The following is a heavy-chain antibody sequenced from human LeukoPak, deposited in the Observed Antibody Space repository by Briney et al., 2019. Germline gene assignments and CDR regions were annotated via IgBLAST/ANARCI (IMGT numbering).Heavy chain of an antibody. CDR1: GFTFSNAW. CDR2: IKSKTDGGTT. V-gene: IGHV3-15*01. CDR3: TAGGIAAAGSFDY. D-gene: IGHD6-13*01. J-gene: IGHJ4*02. Sequence: GGSLRLSCAASGFTFSNAWMSWVRQAPGKGLEWVGRIKSKTDGGTTDYAAPVKGRFTISRDDSKNTLYLQMNGLKTEDTAVYYCTAGGIAAAGSFDYWGQGTLVTVSS.